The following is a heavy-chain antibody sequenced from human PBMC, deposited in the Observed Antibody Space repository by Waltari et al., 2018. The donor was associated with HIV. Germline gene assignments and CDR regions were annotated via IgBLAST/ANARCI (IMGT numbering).Heavy chain of an antibody. V-gene: IGHV4-4*01. D-gene: IGHD4-17*01. CDR2: IHHSGNV. J-gene: IGHJ4*02. CDR1: GGSIKSSKW. CDR3: ARLRDYGDYGHYDF. Sequence: HGQLQESRPGQVRPSGPLSLTCGVTGGSIKSSKWWRWVRQAHGKGLEWIGDIHHSGNVNYNLSLKSRVAFSVDRSKTHFSLSLTSVTTADTATYCCARLRDYGDYGHYDFGGRGTLVVVSP.